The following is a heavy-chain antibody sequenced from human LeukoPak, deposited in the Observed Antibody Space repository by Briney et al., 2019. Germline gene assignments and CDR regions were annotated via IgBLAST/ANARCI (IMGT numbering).Heavy chain of an antibody. D-gene: IGHD1-1*01. CDR1: GGTFSSYS. CDR2: IIPIFGTA. V-gene: IGHV1-69*06. Sequence: SVKVSFKASGGTFSSYSISRVRQAPGQGLEWMGGIIPIFGTANYAQKFQGRVTITADKSTSTAYMELSSLRSGDTAVYYCARNWNDAFDAFDIWGQGTMVTVSS. CDR3: ARNWNDAFDAFDI. J-gene: IGHJ3*02.